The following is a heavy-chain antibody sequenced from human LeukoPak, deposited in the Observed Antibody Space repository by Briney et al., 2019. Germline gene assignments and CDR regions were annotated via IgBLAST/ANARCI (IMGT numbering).Heavy chain of an antibody. CDR3: ARDDRYNWNDGSFDY. D-gene: IGHD1-1*01. CDR1: GYTFTGYY. CDR2: INPNSGGT. V-gene: IGHV1-2*02. Sequence: GASVKVSCKASGYTFTGYYMHWVRQAPRQGLEWMGWINPNSGGTNYAQKFQGRVTMTRDTSISTAYMELSRLRSDDTAVYYWARDDRYNWNDGSFDYWGQGTLVTVSS. J-gene: IGHJ4*02.